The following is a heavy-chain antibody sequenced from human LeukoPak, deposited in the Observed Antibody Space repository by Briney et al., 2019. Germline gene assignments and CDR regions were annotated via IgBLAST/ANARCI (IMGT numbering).Heavy chain of an antibody. Sequence: PGGSLRLSCAATGFTFGSYSMNWVRQAPGKGLEWVSSISTSSRYIYYRDSVKGRFTISRDNAKSSLYLQMNSLRADDTAVYYCARDYSPPDHFDSDGYFDDWGQGTLVTVSS. D-gene: IGHD3-22*01. CDR3: ARDYSPPDHFDSDGYFDD. J-gene: IGHJ4*02. CDR1: GFTFGSYS. V-gene: IGHV3-21*01. CDR2: ISTSSRYI.